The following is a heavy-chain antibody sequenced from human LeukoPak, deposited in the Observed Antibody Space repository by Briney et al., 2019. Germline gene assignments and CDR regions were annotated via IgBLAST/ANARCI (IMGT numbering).Heavy chain of an antibody. Sequence: SQTLSLTCTVSGGSISSGGYYWSWIRQHPGKGLEWIGYIYYSGSTYYNPSLKSRVTISVDTSKNQFSLKLSSVTAADTAVYYCAREGDDEGYRSGGSCYSFDPWGQGTLVTVSS. CDR3: AREGDDEGYRSGGSCYSFDP. V-gene: IGHV4-31*03. CDR2: IYYSGST. J-gene: IGHJ5*02. D-gene: IGHD2-15*01. CDR1: GGSISSGGYY.